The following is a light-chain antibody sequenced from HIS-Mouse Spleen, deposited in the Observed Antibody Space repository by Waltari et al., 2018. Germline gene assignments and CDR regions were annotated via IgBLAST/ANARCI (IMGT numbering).Light chain of an antibody. Sequence: SSELTQEPAVSVALGQTVRITFQADSLRSSGASWYQQKPGHAPVLVIYGKNNRPSGIPDRFSGSSSGNTASLTITGAQAEDEADYYCNSRDSSGNHVVFGGGTKLTVL. CDR1: SLRSSG. J-gene: IGLJ2*01. V-gene: IGLV3-19*01. CDR2: GKN. CDR3: NSRDSSGNHVV.